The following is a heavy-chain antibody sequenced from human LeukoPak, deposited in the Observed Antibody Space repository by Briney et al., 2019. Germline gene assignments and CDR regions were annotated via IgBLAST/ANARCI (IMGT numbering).Heavy chain of an antibody. CDR3: ATDSSMVRGVIPNAPYYYYGMDV. CDR1: GYTLTELS. CDR2: FDPEDGET. J-gene: IGHJ6*02. V-gene: IGHV1-24*01. Sequence: GASVKASCKVSGYTLTELSMHWVRQAPGKGLEWMGGFDPEDGETIYAQKFQGRVTMTEDTSTDTAYMELSSLRSEDTAVYYCATDSSMVRGVIPNAPYYYYGMDVWGQGTTVTVSS. D-gene: IGHD3-10*01.